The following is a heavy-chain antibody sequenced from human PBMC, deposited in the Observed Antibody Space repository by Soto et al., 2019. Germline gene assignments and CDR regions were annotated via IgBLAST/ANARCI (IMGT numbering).Heavy chain of an antibody. D-gene: IGHD6-13*01. CDR3: ARESSSSDLQYYYGMDV. J-gene: IGHJ6*02. CDR2: IYYSGST. CDR1: GGSVSSGSYY. Sequence: SETLSLACTVSGGSVSSGSYYWSWIRQSPGKGLEWIGYIYYSGSTNSNPSLKSRVTISVDTSKNQFSLKLSSVSAADTAVYYCARESSSSDLQYYYGMDVWGQGTTVTV. V-gene: IGHV4-61*01.